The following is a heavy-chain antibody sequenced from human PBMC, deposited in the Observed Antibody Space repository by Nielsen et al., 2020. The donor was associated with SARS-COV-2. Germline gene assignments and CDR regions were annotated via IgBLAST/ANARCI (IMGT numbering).Heavy chain of an antibody. CDR1: GGSISGSGYY. CDR2: IFYSGTT. Sequence: SETLSLTCTVSGGSISGSGYYWGWIRQSPGKGLDWLGNIFYSGTTYYNLSLKSRVTISVDTSKNQFSLKLSSVTAADTAVYYCARLRPPYGTTDYWGQGTLVTVSS. V-gene: IGHV4-39*01. J-gene: IGHJ4*02. D-gene: IGHD1-1*01. CDR3: ARLRPPYGTTDY.